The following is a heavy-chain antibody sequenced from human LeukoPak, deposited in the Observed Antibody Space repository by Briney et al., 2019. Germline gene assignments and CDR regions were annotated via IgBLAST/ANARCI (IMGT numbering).Heavy chain of an antibody. Sequence: GGSLRLSCAASGFTFSSYGMHWVRQAPGKGLEWVAVIWYDGSNKYYADSVKGRFTISRDNSKNTLYQQMNSLRAEDTAVYYCARDHDRGNYYYYYMDVWGKGTTVTVSS. D-gene: IGHD2-15*01. CDR2: IWYDGSNK. CDR3: ARDHDRGNYYYYYMDV. V-gene: IGHV3-33*01. CDR1: GFTFSSYG. J-gene: IGHJ6*03.